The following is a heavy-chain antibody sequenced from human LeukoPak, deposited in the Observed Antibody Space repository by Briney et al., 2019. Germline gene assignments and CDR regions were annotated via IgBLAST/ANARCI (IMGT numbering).Heavy chain of an antibody. CDR2: IIPIFGTA. Sequence: ASVKVSCKASGGTFSSYAISWVRQAPGQGLEWMGGIIPIFGTANYAQKFQGRVTITADESTSTAYMELSSLRSEDTAVYYCARVRDSSGYYYVQNYYYYMDVWGKGTTVTVSS. V-gene: IGHV1-69*13. J-gene: IGHJ6*03. CDR3: ARVRDSSGYYYVQNYYYYMDV. CDR1: GGTFSSYA. D-gene: IGHD3-22*01.